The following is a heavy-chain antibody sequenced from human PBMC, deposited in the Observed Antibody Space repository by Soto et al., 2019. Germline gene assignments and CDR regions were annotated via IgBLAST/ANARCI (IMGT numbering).Heavy chain of an antibody. D-gene: IGHD6-13*01. J-gene: IGHJ4*02. Sequence: GGSLRLSCAASGFTVSTYRMSWVRQAPGKGLEWVSVIYSAGSADFADSVKGRFTISRDKSENTLYLQMSSLRAEDTAAYYCARVHCSSYHYFDSWGEGTLVTVGS. V-gene: IGHV3-66*01. CDR1: GFTVSTYR. CDR3: ARVHCSSYHYFDS. CDR2: IYSAGSA.